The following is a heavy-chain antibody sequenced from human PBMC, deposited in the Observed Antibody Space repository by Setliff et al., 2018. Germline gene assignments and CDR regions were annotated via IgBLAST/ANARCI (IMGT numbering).Heavy chain of an antibody. CDR3: ARVLEPNYDILTGYYYYYYYGMDV. J-gene: IGHJ6*02. CDR1: GGTFSSYA. CDR2: IIPIFGTA. D-gene: IGHD3-9*01. Sequence: ASVKVSCKASGGTFSSYAISWVRQAPGQGLEWMGGIIPIFGTANYAQKFQGRVTITADESTSTAYMELSSLRSEDTAVYYCARVLEPNYDILTGYYYYYYYGMDVWGQGATVTVSS. V-gene: IGHV1-69*13.